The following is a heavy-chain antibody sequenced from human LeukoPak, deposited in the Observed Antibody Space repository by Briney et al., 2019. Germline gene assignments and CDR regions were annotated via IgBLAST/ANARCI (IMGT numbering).Heavy chain of an antibody. Sequence: PGRSLRLSCAASGFTFSSYAMHWVRQAPGKGLEWVAVISYDGSNKYYADSVKGRFTISRDNSKNTLYLQMNSLRAEDTAVYYCARDWGYSGSSGGCDYRGQGTLVTVSS. CDR2: ISYDGSNK. CDR1: GFTFSSYA. D-gene: IGHD1-26*01. V-gene: IGHV3-30*04. J-gene: IGHJ4*02. CDR3: ARDWGYSGSSGGCDY.